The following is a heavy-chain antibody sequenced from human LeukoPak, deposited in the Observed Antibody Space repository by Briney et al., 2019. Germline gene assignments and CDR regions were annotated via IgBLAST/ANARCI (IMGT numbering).Heavy chain of an antibody. J-gene: IGHJ5*02. D-gene: IGHD3-10*01. Sequence: SETLSLTCTVSGGSISRSYWSWMRQPAGKGPEWIGRIYGSGTITYNPSLESRVTMSVDTSKIQFSLKLRSVTAADTAVYYCARDSGTTGEVKFDPWGQGILVTVSS. CDR2: IYGSGTI. CDR1: GGSISRSY. V-gene: IGHV4-4*07. CDR3: ARDSGTTGEVKFDP.